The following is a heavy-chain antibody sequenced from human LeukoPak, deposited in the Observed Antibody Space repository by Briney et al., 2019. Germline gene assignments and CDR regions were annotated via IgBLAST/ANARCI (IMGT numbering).Heavy chain of an antibody. Sequence: SETLSLTCTVSGGSISSYYWSWIRQPPGKGLEWIGYIYYSGSTNYNPSLKSRVTISVDTSKNQFSLKLSSVTAADTAVYYCARAWELPNWFDPWGQGTLVTVSS. CDR2: IYYSGST. CDR3: ARAWELPNWFDP. CDR1: GGSISSYY. V-gene: IGHV4-59*08. D-gene: IGHD1-26*01. J-gene: IGHJ5*02.